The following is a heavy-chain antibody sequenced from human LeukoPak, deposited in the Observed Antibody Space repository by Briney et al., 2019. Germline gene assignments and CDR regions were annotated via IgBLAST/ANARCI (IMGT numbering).Heavy chain of an antibody. V-gene: IGHV4-61*02. Sequence: KPSETLSLTCTVSGGSISSGGYYWSWIRQPAGKGLEYLGRIHSSGSTNYNPSLTSRVTISRDTSKNHYSLKLSSVTATDTAVYYCARDQTYSGSGIYTYFDYWGQGILVTVSS. J-gene: IGHJ4*02. D-gene: IGHD3-10*01. CDR1: GGSISSGGYY. CDR3: ARDQTYSGSGIYTYFDY. CDR2: IHSSGST.